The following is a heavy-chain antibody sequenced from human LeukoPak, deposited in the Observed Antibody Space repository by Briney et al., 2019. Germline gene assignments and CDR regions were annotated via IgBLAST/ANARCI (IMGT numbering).Heavy chain of an antibody. V-gene: IGHV3-7*01. CDR2: IKQDGSEK. D-gene: IGHD3-22*01. J-gene: IGHJ4*02. CDR1: GFTFSNYW. CDR3: ARDAHYYDSSGYLFDY. Sequence: GGSLRLSCAASGFTFSNYWMSWVRQAPGKGLEWVANIKQDGSEKNYVDSVKGRFTISRDNSKNTLYLQMNSLRAEDTAVYYCARDAHYYDSSGYLFDYWGQGTLVTVSS.